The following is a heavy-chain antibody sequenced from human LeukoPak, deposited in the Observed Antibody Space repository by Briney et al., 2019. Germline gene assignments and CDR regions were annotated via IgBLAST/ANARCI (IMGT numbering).Heavy chain of an antibody. J-gene: IGHJ4*02. Sequence: SETLSLTCTVSGGSISSYYWSWIRQPAGTALEWIGRIYTSGTITYNPSLKSRVTISVDTSKNQFSLKLSSVTAADTAVYYCARAGRWLQLIGWGQGTLVTVSS. CDR2: IYTSGTI. V-gene: IGHV4-4*07. D-gene: IGHD5-24*01. CDR3: ARAGRWLQLIG. CDR1: GGSISSYY.